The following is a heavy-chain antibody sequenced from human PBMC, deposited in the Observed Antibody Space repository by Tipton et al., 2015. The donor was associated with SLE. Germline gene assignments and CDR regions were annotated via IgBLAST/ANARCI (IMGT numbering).Heavy chain of an antibody. Sequence: SLRLSCAASGFTFSSYAMSWVRQAPGKGLEWVSGISDSGGSIYYADSVKGRFTISKDNSKNTLYLQMNSLRADDTAVYYCARVLGSYYGMDVWGQGTTVTVSS. CDR2: ISDSGGSI. D-gene: IGHD6-13*01. CDR3: ARVLGSYYGMDV. V-gene: IGHV3-23*01. CDR1: GFTFSSYA. J-gene: IGHJ6*02.